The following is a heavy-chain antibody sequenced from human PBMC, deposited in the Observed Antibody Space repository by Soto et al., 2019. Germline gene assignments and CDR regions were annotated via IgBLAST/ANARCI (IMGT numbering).Heavy chain of an antibody. Sequence: QVQVVQSGAEVKKPGSSVKVSCKVSGGIFTNNAISWVRQAPGQGLEWLGGVIPSFDTAYYAQIFRGRLRTSADGATTTAYMELSGLTSADTAVYFCATAGHNDGYNCYHGMDVWGQGTTVTVS. CDR2: VIPSFDTA. CDR1: GGIFTNNA. D-gene: IGHD3-16*01. V-gene: IGHV1-69*01. J-gene: IGHJ6*02. CDR3: ATAGHNDGYNCYHGMDV.